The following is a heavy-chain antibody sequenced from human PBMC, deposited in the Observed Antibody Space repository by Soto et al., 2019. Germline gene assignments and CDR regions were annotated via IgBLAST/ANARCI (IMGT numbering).Heavy chain of an antibody. J-gene: IGHJ4*02. CDR2: IRSKANSYAT. D-gene: IGHD5-12*01. Sequence: EVQLVESGGGLVQPGGSLKLSCAASGFTFSGSAMHWVRQASGKGLEWVGRIRSKANSYATAYAASVKGRFTISRDDSKITPYLHMNRLKTEDTAVYYCTMDYFRRDGYNYLLSGDDYWRQGTLVTVSS. V-gene: IGHV3-73*01. CDR1: GFTFSGSA. CDR3: TMDYFRRDGYNYLLSGDDY.